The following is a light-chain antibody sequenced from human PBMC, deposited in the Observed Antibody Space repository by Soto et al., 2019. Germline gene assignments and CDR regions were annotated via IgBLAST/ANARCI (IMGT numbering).Light chain of an antibody. CDR3: SSFVGSPVV. J-gene: IGLJ2*01. Sequence: QSAPTQPPSASGSPGQSVTIPCTGTSSDVGDYNYVSWYQQHPGKVPKLLIYEVSKRPSGVPDRFSGSKSGNTASLTVSGLQAEDEADYYCSSFVGSPVVFGGGTKVT. CDR2: EVS. V-gene: IGLV2-8*01. CDR1: SSDVGDYNY.